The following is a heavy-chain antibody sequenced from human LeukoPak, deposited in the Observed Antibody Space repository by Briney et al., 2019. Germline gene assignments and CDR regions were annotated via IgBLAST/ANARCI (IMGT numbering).Heavy chain of an antibody. CDR1: GFTFSSHA. J-gene: IGHJ4*02. CDR2: ISYDGSKH. CDR3: AKDGARYLLTYYFEY. D-gene: IGHD3-9*01. Sequence: GGSLRLSCAASGFTFSSHAMHWVRQAPAKGLEWVAAISYDGSKHHDADVMKGRFTNSRDNSKNTLNLQMNSLRDEDTAVYYCAKDGARYLLTYYFEYWGQGTLVTVSS. V-gene: IGHV3-30*18.